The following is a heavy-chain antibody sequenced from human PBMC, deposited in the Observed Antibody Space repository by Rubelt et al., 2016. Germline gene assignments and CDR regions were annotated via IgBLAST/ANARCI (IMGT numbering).Heavy chain of an antibody. J-gene: IGHJ6*02. Sequence: EVQLVESGGGLVQPGGSLRLSCAASGFTVSSNYMSWVRQAPGKGLEWVSVIYSGGSTYYADSVKGRCTISRDNAKNSLYLQMNSLRAEDTAVYDCARDPWSGDLIYYGMDVWGQGTTVTVSS. V-gene: IGHV3-66*01. CDR1: GFTVSSNY. CDR3: ARDPWSGDLIYYGMDV. D-gene: IGHD7-27*01. CDR2: IYSGGST.